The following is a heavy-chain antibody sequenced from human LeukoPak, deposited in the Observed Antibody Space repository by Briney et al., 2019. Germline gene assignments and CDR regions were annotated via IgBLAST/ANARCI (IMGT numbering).Heavy chain of an antibody. CDR3: ARGGYGDRIDY. D-gene: IGHD4-17*01. J-gene: IGHJ4*02. CDR1: GGTFSSYA. CDR2: IIPILGIA. Sequence: SVKVSCKASGGTFSSYAISWVRQAPGQGLEWMGRIIPILGIANYAQKFQGRVTITADKSTSTAYMELSSLRSEDTAVYYCARGGYGDRIDYWGQGTLVSVSS. V-gene: IGHV1-69*04.